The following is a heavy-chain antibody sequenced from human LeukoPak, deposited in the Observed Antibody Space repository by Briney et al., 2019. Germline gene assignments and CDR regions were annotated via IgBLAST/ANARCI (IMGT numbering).Heavy chain of an antibody. J-gene: IGHJ3*02. D-gene: IGHD3-3*01. CDR3: ARGRVLTIFGVVIISDAFDI. CDR2: INPNSGGT. V-gene: IGHV1-2*02. CDR1: GYTFTGYY. Sequence: ASVKVSCKASGYTFTGYYMHWVRQAPGQGLERMGWINPNSGGTNYAQKFQGRVTMTRDMSTSTVYMELSSLRSEDTAVYYCARGRVLTIFGVVIISDAFDIWGQGTMVTVSS.